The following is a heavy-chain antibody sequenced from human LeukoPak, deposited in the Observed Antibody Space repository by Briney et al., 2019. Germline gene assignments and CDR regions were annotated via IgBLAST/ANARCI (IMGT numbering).Heavy chain of an antibody. Sequence: HGGSLRLSCAASGFTFSSYGMHWVRQAPGKGLEWVAVISYDGSNKYYADSVKGRFTISRDNSKNTLYLQMNSLRAEDTAVYYCAKDSALGAFDIWGQGTMVTVSS. J-gene: IGHJ3*02. CDR1: GFTFSSYG. D-gene: IGHD3-10*01. CDR3: AKDSALGAFDI. CDR2: ISYDGSNK. V-gene: IGHV3-30*18.